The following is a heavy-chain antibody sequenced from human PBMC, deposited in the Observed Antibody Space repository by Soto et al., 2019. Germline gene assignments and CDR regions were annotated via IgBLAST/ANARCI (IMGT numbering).Heavy chain of an antibody. D-gene: IGHD2-2*01. CDR1: GGSISSSSYY. Sequence: SETLSLTCTVSGGSISSSSYYWGWIRQPPGKGLEWIGSIYYSGSTYYNPSLKSRVTISVDTSKNQFSLKLSSVTAADTAVYYCARLDPVGVPAAISPYWGQGTLVTSPQ. CDR3: ARLDPVGVPAAISPY. V-gene: IGHV4-39*01. J-gene: IGHJ4*02. CDR2: IYYSGST.